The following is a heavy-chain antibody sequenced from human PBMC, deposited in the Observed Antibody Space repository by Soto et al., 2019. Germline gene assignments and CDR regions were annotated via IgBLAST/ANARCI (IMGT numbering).Heavy chain of an antibody. CDR1: GFTVSSNY. CDR2: IYSGGST. V-gene: IGHV3-53*01. D-gene: IGHD3-22*01. CDR3: AKDPTSYDSSAQFDS. J-gene: IGHJ4*02. Sequence: GGSLRLSCAASGFTVSSNYMSWVRQAPGKGLEWVSVIYSGGSTYYADSVKGRFTISRDNSNNTLYLQMNSLRAEDTAVYYCAKDPTSYDSSAQFDSWGQGTLVTVSS.